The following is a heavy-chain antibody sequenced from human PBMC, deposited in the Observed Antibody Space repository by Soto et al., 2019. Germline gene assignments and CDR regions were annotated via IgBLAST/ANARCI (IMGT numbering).Heavy chain of an antibody. V-gene: IGHV4-4*02. CDR3: ARGLAPVELDY. D-gene: IGHD6-19*01. J-gene: IGHJ4*02. CDR2: IYHSGSA. Sequence: PSATLSLTCNVSGASITSENWWSWVRQPPGKGLEWIGEIYHSGSANYNPSLKSRATISLDKSNNQFSLKLSSVTAADTAVYYCARGLAPVELDYWGPGALVTVSS. CDR1: GASITSENW.